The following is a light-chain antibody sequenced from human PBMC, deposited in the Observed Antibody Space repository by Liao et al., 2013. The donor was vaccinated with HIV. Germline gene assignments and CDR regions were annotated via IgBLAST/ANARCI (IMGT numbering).Light chain of an antibody. CDR1: NIGSKS. CDR2: QDR. V-gene: IGLV3-21*01. Sequence: SYVLTQPPSVSVAPGKTARITCGGTNIGSKSVHWYQQKPGQSPILVIYQDRKRPSRIPERISGSNSGNTATLTISGTQAMDEADYYCQAWDSITVFGGGTKLTVL. CDR3: QAWDSITV. J-gene: IGLJ2*01.